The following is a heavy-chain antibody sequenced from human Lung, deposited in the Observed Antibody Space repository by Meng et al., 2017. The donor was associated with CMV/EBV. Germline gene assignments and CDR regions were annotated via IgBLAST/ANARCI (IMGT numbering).Heavy chain of an antibody. CDR3: ARVWQQLEYYFDY. Sequence: GESLKISCAASGFTFDDYAMSWVRQVPGKGLEWVSGINWNGGSTRYVDSVKGRFTISRDNAKNSLYLQMNSLRAEDTAFYYCARVWQQLEYYFDYWGQGTXVTVSS. CDR2: INWNGGST. CDR1: GFTFDDYA. J-gene: IGHJ4*02. V-gene: IGHV3-20*04. D-gene: IGHD6-13*01.